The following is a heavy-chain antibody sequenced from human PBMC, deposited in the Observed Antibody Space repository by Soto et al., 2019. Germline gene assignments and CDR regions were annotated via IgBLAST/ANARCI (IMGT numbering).Heavy chain of an antibody. D-gene: IGHD1-26*01. V-gene: IGHV4-34*01. J-gene: IGHJ4*02. Sequence: PSETLSLTCAVYGKSLSGYYWSWIRHPPGKALEWIGEINHSGNTNYNPSLKSRVTISVDTSKNQLFLNLSSVTAADTAMYYCARHHVRGRTIAGAAEFWGQGTLVTVSS. CDR2: INHSGNT. CDR3: ARHHVRGRTIAGAAEF. CDR1: GKSLSGYY.